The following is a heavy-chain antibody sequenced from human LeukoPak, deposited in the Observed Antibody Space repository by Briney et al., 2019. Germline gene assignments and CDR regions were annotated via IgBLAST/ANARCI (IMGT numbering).Heavy chain of an antibody. J-gene: IGHJ3*02. CDR3: ARGGVATIRAFDI. Sequence: GASVKVSCKASARTFTSYAISWVRQAPGQWLEWMGAIIPIFGTANYAQKFQGRATITTDESTSTAYMELSSLRSEDTAVYYCARGGVATIRAFDIWGQGTMVTVSS. CDR1: ARTFTSYA. CDR2: IIPIFGTA. D-gene: IGHD5-12*01. V-gene: IGHV1-69*05.